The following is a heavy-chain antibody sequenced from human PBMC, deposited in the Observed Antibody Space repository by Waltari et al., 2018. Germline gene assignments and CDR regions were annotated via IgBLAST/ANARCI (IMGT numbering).Heavy chain of an antibody. CDR3: ARSVVVAATRSQFDY. CDR1: GGTFSSYA. V-gene: IGHV1-69*05. D-gene: IGHD2-15*01. J-gene: IGHJ4*02. Sequence: QVQLVQSGAEVKKPGSSVKVSCKASGGTFSSYAISWVRQAPGQGLEWMGGIILSFGTANYAQKCQGRVTITTDESTSTAYMELSSLRSEDTAVYYCARSVVVAATRSQFDYWGQGTLVTVSS. CDR2: IILSFGTA.